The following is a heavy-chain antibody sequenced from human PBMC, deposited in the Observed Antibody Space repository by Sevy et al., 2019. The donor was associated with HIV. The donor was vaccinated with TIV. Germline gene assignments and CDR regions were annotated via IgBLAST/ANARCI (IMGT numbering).Heavy chain of an antibody. J-gene: IGHJ6*02. V-gene: IGHV3-11*01. CDR1: GFIFSDYY. Sequence: GGSLRLSCTASGFIFSDYYMNWIRQAPGKGLEWISYISGSDNTIYYADSVKGRFTISRDNAKNSLYLQMNSLRVDDTAVYYCARDHVKDGDLGDYYYFAMDVWGQRTTVTVSS. CDR3: ARDHVKDGDLGDYYYFAMDV. D-gene: IGHD4-17*01. CDR2: ISGSDNTI.